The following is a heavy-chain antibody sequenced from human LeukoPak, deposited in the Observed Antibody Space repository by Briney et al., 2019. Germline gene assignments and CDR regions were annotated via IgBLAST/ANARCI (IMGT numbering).Heavy chain of an antibody. J-gene: IGHJ6*02. Sequence: PGGSLRLSCAASGFTFSSYSMNWVRQAPGKGLEWVSYISSSSTIYYADSVKGRFTISRDNAKNSLYLQMNSLRAEDTAVYYCARDGYHLAYYYYGMDVWGQGTTVTVSS. D-gene: IGHD5-12*01. CDR1: GFTFSSYS. V-gene: IGHV3-48*04. CDR2: ISSSSTI. CDR3: ARDGYHLAYYYYGMDV.